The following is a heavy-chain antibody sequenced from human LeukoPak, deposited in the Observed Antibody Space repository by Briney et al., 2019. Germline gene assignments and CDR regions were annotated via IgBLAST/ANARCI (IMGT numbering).Heavy chain of an antibody. V-gene: IGHV4-61*02. J-gene: IGHJ3*02. CDR3: ARDWGWELLAFDI. CDR1: GGSIGSGSYY. D-gene: IGHD1-26*01. CDR2: IYTSGST. Sequence: SQTLSLTCTVSGGSIGSGSYYWSWIRQPAGKGLEWIGRIYTSGSTNYNPSLKSQVTISVDTSKNQFSLKLSSVTAADTAVYYCARDWGWELLAFDIWGQGTMVTVSS.